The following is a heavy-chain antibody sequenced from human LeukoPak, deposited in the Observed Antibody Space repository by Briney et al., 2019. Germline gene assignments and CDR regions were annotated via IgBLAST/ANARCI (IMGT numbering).Heavy chain of an antibody. J-gene: IGHJ4*02. CDR3: ARRSSGWYLDY. V-gene: IGHV5-51*01. CDR2: IFPGDSDT. CDR1: GYSFTSYR. Sequence: GESLKTSCKGSGYSFTSYRISWVRQMPGKGLEWMGIIFPGDSDTRYSPSFQGQVTISADKSICTAYLQWSSLKASDTAMYYCARRSSGWYLDYWGQGTLVTVSS. D-gene: IGHD6-19*01.